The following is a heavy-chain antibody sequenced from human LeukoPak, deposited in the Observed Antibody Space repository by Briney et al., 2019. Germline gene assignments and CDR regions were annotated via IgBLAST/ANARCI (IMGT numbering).Heavy chain of an antibody. V-gene: IGHV3-23*01. D-gene: IGHD1-1*01. CDR2: TSGSGGST. CDR1: GFTFSNYA. CDR3: AKGGLERPGY. J-gene: IGHJ4*02. Sequence: GRSLRLSCAASGFTFSNYAMSWVRQAPGKGLEWVSGTSGSGGSTYYADSVKGRFTISRDNSKNTVYLQMKSLRAEDTAVYYCAKGGLERPGYWGQGTLVTVSS.